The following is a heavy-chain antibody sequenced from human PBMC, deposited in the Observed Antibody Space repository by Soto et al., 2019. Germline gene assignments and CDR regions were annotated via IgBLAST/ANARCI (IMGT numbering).Heavy chain of an antibody. Sequence: SETLSLTCTVSGDSVNSGRYYWHWIRQHPGKGLEWIGYIFYSGTTYYNPSLWTRVTISLDTSKNQLSLNLTSVTAADTAVYFGARGWQRVTGIYDYWGQGTLVTVSS. CDR3: ARGWQRVTGIYDY. J-gene: IGHJ4*02. CDR1: GDSVNSGRYY. D-gene: IGHD2-21*02. V-gene: IGHV4-31*03. CDR2: IFYSGTT.